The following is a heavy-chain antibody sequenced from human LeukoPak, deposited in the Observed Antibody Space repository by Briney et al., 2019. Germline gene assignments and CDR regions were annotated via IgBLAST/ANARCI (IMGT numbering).Heavy chain of an antibody. CDR3: ASGSPTELREYYFDY. D-gene: IGHD2-15*01. CDR1: GFTFSSYA. J-gene: IGHJ4*02. Sequence: GGSLRLSCAASGFTFSSYAMHWVRQAPGKGLEWVTVISYDGSNKYYADSVKGRFTISRDNSKNTLYLQMNSLRAEDTAVYYCASGSPTELREYYFDYWGQGTLVTVSS. V-gene: IGHV3-30-3*01. CDR2: ISYDGSNK.